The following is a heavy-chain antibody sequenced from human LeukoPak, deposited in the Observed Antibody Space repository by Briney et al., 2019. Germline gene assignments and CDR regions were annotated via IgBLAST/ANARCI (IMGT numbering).Heavy chain of an antibody. CDR3: ARGGPGVEILPGCFDP. CDR2: FIPIFGTA. J-gene: IGHJ5*02. Sequence: SVKVSCKASGGTFSSYAISWGRQAPGQGLEWMRGFIPIFGTANYGRKFQGRVAITADESTSTAYMELSSLRSEDNAVYYCARGGPGVEILPGCFDPWGQGTLVTVSS. CDR1: GGTFSSYA. D-gene: IGHD3-9*01. V-gene: IGHV1-69*13.